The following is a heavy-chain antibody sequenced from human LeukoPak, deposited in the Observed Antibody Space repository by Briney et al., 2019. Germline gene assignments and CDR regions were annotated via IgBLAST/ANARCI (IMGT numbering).Heavy chain of an antibody. J-gene: IGHJ6*03. CDR1: GGSIRSYY. CDR3: ARGLGGASYYMDV. V-gene: IGHV4-59*12. D-gene: IGHD3-9*01. CDR2: IYYSGVT. Sequence: SETLSLTCTVSGGSIRSYYWSWIRQPPGKGLEWIGYIYYSGVTNYNPSLKSRVTMSVDTSKNQFSLKLTSVTAADTAIYYCARGLGGASYYMDVWGKGTTVTISS.